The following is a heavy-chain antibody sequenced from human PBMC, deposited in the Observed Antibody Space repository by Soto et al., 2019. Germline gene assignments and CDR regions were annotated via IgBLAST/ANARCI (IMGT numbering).Heavy chain of an antibody. CDR3: ARGVAGPLHWFDT. CDR2: INAGNGNT. D-gene: IGHD6-19*01. V-gene: IGHV1-3*01. CDR1: GYTFTSYA. J-gene: IGHJ5*02. Sequence: ASLKVSCKTAGYTFTSYAMHCGRHTPGQRLEWMGWINAGNGNTKYSQKFQGRVTITRDTSASTAYMELSSLRSEDTAVYYCARGVAGPLHWFDTWGQGTLVTVSS.